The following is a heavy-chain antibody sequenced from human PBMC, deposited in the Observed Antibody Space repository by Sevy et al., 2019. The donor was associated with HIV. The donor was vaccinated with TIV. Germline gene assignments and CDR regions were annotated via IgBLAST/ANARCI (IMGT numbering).Heavy chain of an antibody. V-gene: IGHV3-30*18. CDR3: AKLGEWLFMPNYYYGMDV. D-gene: IGHD3-3*01. J-gene: IGHJ6*02. CDR1: GFIFSNYG. Sequence: RLSCAASGFIFSNYGMEWVRQAPGKGLEWVAVISFDGSNKYYADSVKGRFTISRDNSKNTVYLQMNSLRTEDTALYYCAKLGEWLFMPNYYYGMDVWGQGTTVTVSS. CDR2: ISFDGSNK.